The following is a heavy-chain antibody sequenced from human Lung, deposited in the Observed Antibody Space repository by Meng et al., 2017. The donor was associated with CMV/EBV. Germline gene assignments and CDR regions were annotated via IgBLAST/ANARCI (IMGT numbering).Heavy chain of an antibody. D-gene: IGHD3-10*01. Sequence: GGSLRLYCAVSGFTVSGHHMSWVRQAPGKGLEWVSVIYSGGTTYYADSVKGRFTVSRDNSKNTLYLQMNSLGTEDTAMYYCARWFRQGDYWGQGTLVTVTS. CDR3: ARWFRQGDY. CDR2: IYSGGTT. CDR1: GFTVSGHH. V-gene: IGHV3-66*02. J-gene: IGHJ4*02.